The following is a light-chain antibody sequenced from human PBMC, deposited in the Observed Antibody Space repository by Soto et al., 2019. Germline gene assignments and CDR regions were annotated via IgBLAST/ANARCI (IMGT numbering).Light chain of an antibody. CDR3: QQYSNGWT. CDR1: QTVLYSSNNKNY. Sequence: DIVMTQSPDSLAVSLGERATINCKFSQTVLYSSNNKNYLAWYQQKPGQPPKLLIYWASTRESGVPDRFSGSRSGTDFNLTISSLQAEDVTNYYCQQYSNGWTFGQGTKVDIK. J-gene: IGKJ1*01. CDR2: WAS. V-gene: IGKV4-1*01.